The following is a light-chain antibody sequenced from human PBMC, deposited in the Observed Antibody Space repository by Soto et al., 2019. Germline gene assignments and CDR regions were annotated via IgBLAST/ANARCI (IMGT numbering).Light chain of an antibody. CDR3: SSYTSSSLYV. J-gene: IGLJ1*01. CDR2: EVT. Sequence: QSVLTHPASVSASPGPSITISCTGTSSDIGGHHFVSWYQQQSGKAPKLVIYEVTDRPSGVSDRFSGSKSGNTASLTISGLQPEDEADYYCSSYTSSSLYVFGTGTKVTVL. V-gene: IGLV2-14*01. CDR1: SSDIGGHHF.